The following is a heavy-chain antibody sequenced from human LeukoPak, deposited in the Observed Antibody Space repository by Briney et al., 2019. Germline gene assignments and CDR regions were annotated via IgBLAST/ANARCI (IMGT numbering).Heavy chain of an antibody. Sequence: PWGSLRLSCAASGFTFSSYGMHWVRQAPGKGLEWVAVIWYDGSNKYYADSVKGRFTISRDNSKNTLYLQMNSLRAEDTAVYYCARDRIVATISGILDYWGQGTLVTVSS. V-gene: IGHV3-33*01. D-gene: IGHD5-12*01. CDR2: IWYDGSNK. CDR1: GFTFSSYG. CDR3: ARDRIVATISGILDY. J-gene: IGHJ4*02.